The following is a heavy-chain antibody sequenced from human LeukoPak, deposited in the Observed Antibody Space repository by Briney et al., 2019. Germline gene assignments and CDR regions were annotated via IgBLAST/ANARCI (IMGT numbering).Heavy chain of an antibody. CDR2: INQDETEK. Sequence: PGGSLRLSCAASGFTFSRYSMNWVRQAPGKGLEWVATINQDETEKYYVDSVTGRFTISRDNAKNSLYLQMSSLRADDTAVYYCVKPYYYSSGSLSWGQGTLVTVSS. D-gene: IGHD3-10*01. CDR1: GFTFSRYS. J-gene: IGHJ4*02. V-gene: IGHV3-7*01. CDR3: VKPYYYSSGSLS.